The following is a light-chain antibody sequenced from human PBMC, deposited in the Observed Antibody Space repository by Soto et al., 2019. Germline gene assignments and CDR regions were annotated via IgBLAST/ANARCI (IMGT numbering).Light chain of an antibody. CDR1: SSDIGRYKF. V-gene: IGLV2-14*01. J-gene: IGLJ2*01. Sequence: QSALTQPASVSGSPGQLITISCTGTSSDIGRYKFVSWFQQHPGKAPKLMIFEGTNRPSGVSNRFSGSKSGNTASLTISGLQAEDEAIYFCSSSTNTNTLVIFGGGTKLTVL. CDR3: SSSTNTNTLVI. CDR2: EGT.